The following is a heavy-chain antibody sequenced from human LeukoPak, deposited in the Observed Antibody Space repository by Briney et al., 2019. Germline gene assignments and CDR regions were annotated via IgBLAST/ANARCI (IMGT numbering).Heavy chain of an antibody. Sequence: QPGRSLRISCAASGFTFSNYGMHWVRQAPGKGLEWVAIISYDGSNQYYTDSVKGRFTISRDNSKNTLYLQMNSLRAEDTAVYYCAKDRSVLNWYFDLWCRGTLVTVSS. CDR2: ISYDGSNQ. V-gene: IGHV3-30*18. D-gene: IGHD5/OR15-5a*01. CDR3: AKDRSVLNWYFDL. J-gene: IGHJ2*01. CDR1: GFTFSNYG.